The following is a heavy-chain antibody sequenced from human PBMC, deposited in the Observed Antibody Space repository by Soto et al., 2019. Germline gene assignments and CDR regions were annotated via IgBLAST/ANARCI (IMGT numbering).Heavy chain of an antibody. D-gene: IGHD3-22*01. CDR1: GFTFSSDA. CDR3: AKRGDSLSWYWFDP. J-gene: IGHJ5*02. Sequence: EVQLLESGGGLVQPGGSLRLSCAVSGFTFSSDAMSWVRQAPGKGLEWVSSLSNSGTSTYYADSVKGRFIISRDSSKNTLYLQMSSLRAEATAVYYCAKRGDSLSWYWFDPWGQGALVSVSS. V-gene: IGHV3-23*01. CDR2: LSNSGTST.